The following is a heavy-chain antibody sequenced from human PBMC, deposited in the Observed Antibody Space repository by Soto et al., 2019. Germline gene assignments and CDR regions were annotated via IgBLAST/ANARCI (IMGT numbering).Heavy chain of an antibody. D-gene: IGHD2-8*01. CDR1: GYTFTSYD. Sequence: ASVKVSFKASGYTFTSYDINWVRQATGQGLEWMGWMNPNSGNTGYAQKFQGRVTMTRNTSISTAYMELSSLRSEDTAVYYCARGRNIVLMVYAIDDAFDIWGQGTMVTVSS. J-gene: IGHJ3*02. CDR3: ARGRNIVLMVYAIDDAFDI. CDR2: MNPNSGNT. V-gene: IGHV1-8*01.